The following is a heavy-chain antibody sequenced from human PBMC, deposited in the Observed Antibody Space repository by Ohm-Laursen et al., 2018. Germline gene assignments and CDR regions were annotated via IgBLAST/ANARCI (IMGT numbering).Heavy chain of an antibody. CDR3: ARVKQWLIYAFDI. J-gene: IGHJ3*02. Sequence: TLSLTCAVYGGSFSGYYWSWIRQPPGKGLEWIGEINHSGSTNYNPSLKSRVTISVDTSKNQFSLKLSSVTAADTAVHYCARVKQWLIYAFDIWGQGTMVTVSS. CDR2: INHSGST. V-gene: IGHV4-34*01. CDR1: GGSFSGYY. D-gene: IGHD6-19*01.